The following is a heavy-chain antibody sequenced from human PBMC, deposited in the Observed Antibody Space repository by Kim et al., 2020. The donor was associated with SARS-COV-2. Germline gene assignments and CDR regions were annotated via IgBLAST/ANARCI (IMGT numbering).Heavy chain of an antibody. D-gene: IGHD7-27*01. J-gene: IGHJ4*02. CDR2: ITGTAVYT. Sequence: GGSLRLSCAASGFTFSDYYMGWIRQAPGKGLEWVSHITGTAVYTSYADSVRGRFTISRDNAKKSLYLQMNSLRPDDTAVYYCARHLDDWGSDYWGQGTLVTVSS. CDR3: ARHLDDWGSDY. V-gene: IGHV3-11*06. CDR1: GFTFSDYY.